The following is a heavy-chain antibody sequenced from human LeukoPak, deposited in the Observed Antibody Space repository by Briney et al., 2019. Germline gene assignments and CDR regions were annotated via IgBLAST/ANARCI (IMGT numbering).Heavy chain of an antibody. CDR1: GFTFSSYS. Sequence: GGSLRLSCAASGFTFSSYSMNWVRQAPGKGLEWVSSISSSSSYIYYADSVKGRFTISRDNAKNSLYLQMNSLRAEDTAVYYCARESAAAPWEFDYWGQGTLVTVSS. J-gene: IGHJ4*02. CDR2: ISSSSSYI. V-gene: IGHV3-21*01. D-gene: IGHD6-13*01. CDR3: ARESAAAPWEFDY.